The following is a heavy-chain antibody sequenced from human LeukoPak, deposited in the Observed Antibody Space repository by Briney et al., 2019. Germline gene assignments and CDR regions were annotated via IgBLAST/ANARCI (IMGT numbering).Heavy chain of an antibody. CDR2: INSDGSST. CDR1: GVTFSGYP. J-gene: IGHJ4*02. V-gene: IGHV3-74*01. Sequence: GGSLRLSCAASGVTFSGYPMHWVRQAPGKGLGWVSGINSDGSSTSYADSVKDRFTISRDNPKNTLYLQMNSLGTEDTAVYYCARGGTTVPMVDYWGQGTLVTVSS. D-gene: IGHD4-17*01. CDR3: ARGGTTVPMVDY.